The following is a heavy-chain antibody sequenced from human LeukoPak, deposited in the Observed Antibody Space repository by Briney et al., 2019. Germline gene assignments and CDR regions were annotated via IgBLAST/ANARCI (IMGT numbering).Heavy chain of an antibody. Sequence: GASVKVSCKASGYTFTSYAMHWVRQAPGQRLEWMGWINAGNGNTKYSQKFQGRVTITRDTSASTAYMEMSSLRSEETDVYYCARGEQPTYYYGIDVWGHGTTVTVSS. J-gene: IGHJ6*02. V-gene: IGHV1-3*01. CDR3: ARGEQPTYYYGIDV. CDR2: INAGNGNT. D-gene: IGHD1-26*01. CDR1: GYTFTSYA.